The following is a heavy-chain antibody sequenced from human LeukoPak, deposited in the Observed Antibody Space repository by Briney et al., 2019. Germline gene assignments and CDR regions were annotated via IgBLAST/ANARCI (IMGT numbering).Heavy chain of an antibody. V-gene: IGHV4-38-2*01. CDR3: ARVTTSSAMEDYFDY. D-gene: IGHD2-2*01. Sequence: SETLSLTCAVSGYSISSGYYWGWIRQPPGKGLEWIGNIYHSGSFYSNPSLKSRVTISVDTSKNQFSLKLSSVTAADTAVYYCARVTTSSAMEDYFDYWGQGTLVTVSS. CDR1: GYSISSGYY. CDR2: IYHSGSF. J-gene: IGHJ4*02.